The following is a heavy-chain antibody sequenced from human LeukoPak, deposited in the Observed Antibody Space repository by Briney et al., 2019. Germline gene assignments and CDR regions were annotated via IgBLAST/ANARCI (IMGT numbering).Heavy chain of an antibody. Sequence: HPGGSLRLSCAASGFTFSSYSMNWVRQAPGKGLEWVSYISSSSSTIYYADSVKGRFTISRDNAKNSLYLQMNSLRAEDTAVYYCAKCENWCIAAGFIWGQGTMVTVSS. CDR3: AKCENWCIAAGFI. V-gene: IGHV3-48*04. J-gene: IGHJ3*02. CDR1: GFTFSSYS. D-gene: IGHD6-25*01. CDR2: ISSSSSTI.